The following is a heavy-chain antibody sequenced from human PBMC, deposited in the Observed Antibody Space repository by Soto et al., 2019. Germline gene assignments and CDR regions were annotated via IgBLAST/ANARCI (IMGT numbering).Heavy chain of an antibody. CDR2: ISAYNGNT. Sequence: GASVKVSCKASGYTFTSYCISWGRQAPGQGLDWMGWISAYNGNTKYAQDLQGRVTMTTDTSTSTAYMELRSLRSDDTAVYYCARFSGGSYNTYYFYYGMDVWGQGTTVTVSS. J-gene: IGHJ6*02. CDR1: GYTFTSYC. V-gene: IGHV1-18*01. CDR3: ARFSGGSYNTYYFYYGMDV. D-gene: IGHD2-15*01.